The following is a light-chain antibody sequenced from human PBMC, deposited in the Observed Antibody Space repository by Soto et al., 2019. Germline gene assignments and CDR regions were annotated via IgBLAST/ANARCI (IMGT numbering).Light chain of an antibody. J-gene: IGKJ1*01. V-gene: IGKV1-6*01. CDR1: QGIRND. CDR3: QQRLNWPPG. Sequence: AIQMTQSPSSLSASVGDRVTITCRASQGIRNDLGWYQQKPGKAPKLLIYAASSLQSGVPSRFSGSGSGTDFTLTISDLEPADFGLYYCQQRLNWPPGFGQGTKVDIK. CDR2: AAS.